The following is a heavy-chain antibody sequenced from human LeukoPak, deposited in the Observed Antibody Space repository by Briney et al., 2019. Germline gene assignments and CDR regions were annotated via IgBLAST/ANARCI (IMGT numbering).Heavy chain of an antibody. D-gene: IGHD6-6*01. V-gene: IGHV4-34*01. CDR1: GGSFSGYY. J-gene: IGHJ4*02. Sequence: PSETLSLTCAVYGGSFSGYYWSWIRQPPGKGLEWIGEINHSGSTNYNPSLKSRVTIPVDTSKNQFSLKLSSVTAADTAVYYCARRWVAARRRGYFDYWGQGTLVTVSS. CDR2: INHSGST. CDR3: ARRWVAARRRGYFDY.